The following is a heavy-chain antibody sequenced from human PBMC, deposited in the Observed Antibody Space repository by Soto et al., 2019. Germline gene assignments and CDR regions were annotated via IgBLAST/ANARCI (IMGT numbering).Heavy chain of an antibody. CDR3: ARDSVLATRDWDV. CDR1: GYTFTSYY. CDR2: INPSGGST. Sequence: QVQLVQSGAEVKKPGASVKVSCKASGYTFTSYYMPWVRQAPGQGLEWMGIINPSGGSTSYAQKFQGRVTMTRDTSTNTVYMELSSLRSEDTAVYYCARDSVLATRDWDVWGQGTTVTVSS. J-gene: IGHJ6*02. D-gene: IGHD2-21*01. V-gene: IGHV1-46*03.